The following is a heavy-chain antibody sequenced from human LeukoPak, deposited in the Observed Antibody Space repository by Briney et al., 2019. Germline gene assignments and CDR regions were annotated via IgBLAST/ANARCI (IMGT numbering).Heavy chain of an antibody. D-gene: IGHD3-10*01. V-gene: IGHV1-2*02. CDR2: INPNSGGT. Sequence: ASVKVSCKASGYTFTGYYMHWVRQAPGQGLEWMGWINPNSGGTNYAQKFQGRVTMTRDTSISTAYMELSRLRSDDTAVYYCARGRGASSGSGSHGTTSSYYMDVWGKGTTVTVSS. CDR1: GYTFTGYY. CDR3: ARGRGASSGSGSHGTTSSYYMDV. J-gene: IGHJ6*03.